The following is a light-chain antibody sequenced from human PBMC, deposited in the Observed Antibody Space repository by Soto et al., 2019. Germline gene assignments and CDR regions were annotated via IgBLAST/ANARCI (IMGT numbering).Light chain of an antibody. Sequence: DIQMTQSPSSLSASVGDRVTITCQASQDISSYLNWYQQKPGKAPKLLIYDASHLETGVPSRFSGSGSGTDFTFTISSLQPEDFATYYCQQYDKFSFTFGPGTRVDIK. CDR2: DAS. CDR1: QDISSY. CDR3: QQYDKFSFT. V-gene: IGKV1-33*01. J-gene: IGKJ3*01.